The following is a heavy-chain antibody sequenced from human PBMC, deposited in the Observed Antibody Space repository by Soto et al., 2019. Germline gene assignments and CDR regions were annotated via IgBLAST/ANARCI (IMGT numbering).Heavy chain of an antibody. Sequence: QVQLVQSGAEVKKPGSSVKVSCKASGGTFSSYPISWVRQAPGQGLEWMGRIIPILGIANYAQKFQGRVTITADKATSTAYLELSSLRSEDTAVYYCASLMSSGYYDGMDVWGQGTTVTVSS. CDR1: GGTFSSYP. D-gene: IGHD3-10*01. V-gene: IGHV1-69*02. CDR3: ASLMSSGYYDGMDV. J-gene: IGHJ6*02. CDR2: IIPILGIA.